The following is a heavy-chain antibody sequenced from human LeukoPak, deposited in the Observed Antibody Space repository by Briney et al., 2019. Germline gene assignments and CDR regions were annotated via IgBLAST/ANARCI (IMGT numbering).Heavy chain of an antibody. V-gene: IGHV1-18*01. CDR1: GYTFTSYG. CDR2: ISAYNGNT. J-gene: IGHJ3*02. Sequence: ASVKVSCKASGYTFTSYGISWVRQAPGQGLEWMGWISAYNGNTNYAQKLQGRVTMTTDTSTSTAYMELGSLRSDDTAVYYCATKLYDFWSAFDIWGQGTMVTVSS. CDR3: ATKLYDFWSAFDI. D-gene: IGHD3-3*01.